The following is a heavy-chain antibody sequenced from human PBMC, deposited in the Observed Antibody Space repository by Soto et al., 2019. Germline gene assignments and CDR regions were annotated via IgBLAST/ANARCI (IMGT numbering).Heavy chain of an antibody. V-gene: IGHV4-39*01. CDR2: IYYSGST. Sequence: SQPMRLTYTVAWGYLSNRVCCRGCKRQPPGKGLEWIGSIYYSGSTYYNPSLKSRATIAVDTSKNQFSLKLSSVTAADTAVYYCARSYSSSSRLHNWFDPWGQRTLVTVSS. D-gene: IGHD6-6*01. CDR1: WGYLSNRVCC. J-gene: IGHJ5*02. CDR3: ARSYSSSSRLHNWFDP.